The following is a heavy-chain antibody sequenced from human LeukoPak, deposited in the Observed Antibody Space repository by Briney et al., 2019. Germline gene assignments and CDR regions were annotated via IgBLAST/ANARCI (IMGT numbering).Heavy chain of an antibody. D-gene: IGHD6-13*01. CDR3: AKDQPRYSSSWYRDDAFDI. CDR2: ISSSSSYM. V-gene: IGHV3-21*04. CDR1: GFTLSSYS. J-gene: IGHJ3*02. Sequence: GGSLRLSCVASGFTLSSYSMNWVRQAPGKGLEWVSAISSSSSYMYYADSVKGRFTISRDNAKNSLYLQMNSLRAEDTALYYCAKDQPRYSSSWYRDDAFDIWGQGTMVTVSS.